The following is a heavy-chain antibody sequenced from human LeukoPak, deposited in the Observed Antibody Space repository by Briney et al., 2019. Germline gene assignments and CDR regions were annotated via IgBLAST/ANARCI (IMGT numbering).Heavy chain of an antibody. D-gene: IGHD1-26*01. V-gene: IGHV1-69*10. J-gene: IGHJ6*02. CDR2: IFPILGIA. Sequence: VKVSCKASGCTFSSYAISWVRQAPGQGLEWVGRIFPILGIANYAQKFQGRDTITADKSTSTAYMELSSLRSEDTAVYYCARASTVGATQYYYYYGMDVSGQGTTGTASS. CDR3: ARASTVGATQYYYYYGMDV. CDR1: GCTFSSYA.